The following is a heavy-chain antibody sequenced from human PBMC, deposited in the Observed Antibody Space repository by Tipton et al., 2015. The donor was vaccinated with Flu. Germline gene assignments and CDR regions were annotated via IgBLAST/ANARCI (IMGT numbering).Heavy chain of an antibody. CDR3: ARDYGDPPRFDP. CDR2: ISRSSSYI. CDR1: GFTFSSYT. D-gene: IGHD4-17*01. V-gene: IGHV3-21*01. Sequence: TASGFTFSSYTMNWVRQAPGKGLEWVSSISRSSSYIYYADSLEGRFTISRDNAKNSLYLQLNSLRVEDTAVYYCARDYGDPPRFDPWGQGTLVTVSS. J-gene: IGHJ5*02.